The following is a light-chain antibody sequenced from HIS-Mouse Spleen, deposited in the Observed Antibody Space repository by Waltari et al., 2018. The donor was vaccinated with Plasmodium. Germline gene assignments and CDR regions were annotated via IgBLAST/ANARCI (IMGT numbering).Light chain of an antibody. V-gene: IGLV3-10*01. Sequence: SYELTQPPSVSVSPGQTARITCSGDALPKKYAYWYQQKSGQAPVLVSYEESNRPSGIPERFSGSSSGTMATLTISGAQVEDEADYCCYSTDSSGNHRVFGGGTKLTVL. CDR2: EES. J-gene: IGLJ3*02. CDR3: YSTDSSGNHRV. CDR1: ALPKKY.